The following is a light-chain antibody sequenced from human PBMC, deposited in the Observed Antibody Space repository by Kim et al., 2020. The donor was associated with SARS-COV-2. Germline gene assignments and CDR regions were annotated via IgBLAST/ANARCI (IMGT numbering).Light chain of an antibody. V-gene: IGKV1-27*01. CDR1: QGITNY. CDR2: AAS. CDR3: QKYYSDPS. Sequence: PASVGDRVTITCRASQGITNYLAWYQQKPGKVPKLLIYAASTLQSGVPSRFSATGSGTDFTLTISSLQPEDVATYYCQKYYSDPSFGQGTKVDIK. J-gene: IGKJ1*01.